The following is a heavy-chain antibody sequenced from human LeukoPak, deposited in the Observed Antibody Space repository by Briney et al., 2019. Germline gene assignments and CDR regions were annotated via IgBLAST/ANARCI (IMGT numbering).Heavy chain of an antibody. Sequence: KPGGSLRLSCAASGFTFSDYYMSWIRQAPGKGLEWVSYISSSGSTIYYADSVKGRLTISRDNAKNSLYLQMNSLRAEDTAVYYCARDGKGLGPAAAGPPGDWFDPWGQGTLVTVSS. CDR2: ISSSGSTI. J-gene: IGHJ5*02. D-gene: IGHD6-13*01. V-gene: IGHV3-11*01. CDR3: ARDGKGLGPAAAGPPGDWFDP. CDR1: GFTFSDYY.